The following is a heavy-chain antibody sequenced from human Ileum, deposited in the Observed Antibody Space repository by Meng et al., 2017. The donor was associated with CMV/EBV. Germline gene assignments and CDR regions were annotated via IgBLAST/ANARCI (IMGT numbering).Heavy chain of an antibody. CDR3: ARAGVTVVRGGYMFGY. CDR1: GYIFTAYY. CDR2: INPNSGDT. V-gene: IGHV1-2*02. J-gene: IGHJ4*02. D-gene: IGHD3-10*01. Sequence: ASVKVSCKASGYIFTAYYMHWVRQAPGQGPEWMGWINPNSGDTKYAQKFQGRVTMTSDTALSTAYMELSGLRPDDTAVFYCARAGVTVVRGGYMFGYWGQGTPVTVSS.